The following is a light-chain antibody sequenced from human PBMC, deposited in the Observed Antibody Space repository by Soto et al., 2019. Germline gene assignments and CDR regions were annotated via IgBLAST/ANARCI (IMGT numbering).Light chain of an antibody. J-gene: IGLJ2*01. CDR3: QVWDSSTDHVV. V-gene: IGLV3-21*02. CDR2: DDS. Sequence: SYELTQPPSVSVAPGQTARITCGGNNIGSKGVHWYQQKAGQAPVLVVHDDSDRPSGIPERFSGSNSGNTATLTISRVEAGDEADYYCQVWDSSTDHVVFAGGTKVTVL. CDR1: NIGSKG.